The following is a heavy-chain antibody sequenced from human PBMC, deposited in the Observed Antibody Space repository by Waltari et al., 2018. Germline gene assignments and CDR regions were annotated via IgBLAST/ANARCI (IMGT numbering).Heavy chain of an antibody. CDR2: ISDSGVIT. J-gene: IGHJ4*02. CDR1: GSNFISLA. CDR3: ARHLYSIDYLELGN. Sequence: EVHLLESGGGLAQPGGSLRLSCAARGSNFISLARSWVRQAPGKGLEWVSGISDSGVITKYADSVKGRFTVSRDNSKNTVFLQLNSLRAEDTAIYYCARHLYSIDYLELGNWGQGTLVTVSS. D-gene: IGHD3-22*01. V-gene: IGHV3-23*01.